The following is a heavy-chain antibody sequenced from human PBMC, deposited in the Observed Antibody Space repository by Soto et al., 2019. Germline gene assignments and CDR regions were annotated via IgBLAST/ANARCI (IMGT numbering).Heavy chain of an antibody. J-gene: IGHJ3*02. D-gene: IGHD3-9*01. CDR3: ARESVLRYFDWSYFDAFDI. V-gene: IGHV3-66*01. Sequence: GGSLRLSCAASGFTVSSNYMIWVRQAPGKGLEWVSVIYSGGSTYYADSVKGRFTISRDNSKNTLYLQMNSLRAEDTAVYYCARESVLRYFDWSYFDAFDIWGQGTMVTVSS. CDR1: GFTVSSNY. CDR2: IYSGGST.